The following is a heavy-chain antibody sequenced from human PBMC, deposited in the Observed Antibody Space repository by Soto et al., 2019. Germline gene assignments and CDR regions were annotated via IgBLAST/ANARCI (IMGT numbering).Heavy chain of an antibody. J-gene: IGHJ4*02. CDR3: ARGATVTKYDY. Sequence: PSETLSLTCTVSGVSVSSGSFYWAWIRQPPGKGLEWIGFGSYSGTTNYKPSLKSRVTISVDTSRSQISLKVSSLTAADTAVYYCARGATVTKYDYWGQGTLVTVYS. CDR2: GSYSGTT. D-gene: IGHD4-17*01. V-gene: IGHV4-61*01. CDR1: GVSVSSGSFY.